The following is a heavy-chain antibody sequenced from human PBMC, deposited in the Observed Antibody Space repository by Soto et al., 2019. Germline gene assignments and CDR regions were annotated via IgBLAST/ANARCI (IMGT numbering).Heavy chain of an antibody. D-gene: IGHD2-15*01. Sequence: SETLSLTCSVSGDSISTVDYFWAWIRQPPGQALEYIGYIYKSATTYYNPSFESRVAISLDTSKSQFSLNVTSVTAADSAVYFCARGRYCLTGRCFPNWFDSWGQGTLVTVSS. CDR1: GDSISTVDYF. J-gene: IGHJ5*01. CDR2: IYKSATT. V-gene: IGHV4-30-4*01. CDR3: ARGRYCLTGRCFPNWFDS.